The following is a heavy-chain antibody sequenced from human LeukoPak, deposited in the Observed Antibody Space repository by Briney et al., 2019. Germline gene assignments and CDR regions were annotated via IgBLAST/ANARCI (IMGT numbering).Heavy chain of an antibody. CDR1: GYSISSGYY. D-gene: IGHD6-19*01. CDR2: IHHSGNT. CDR3: VRGRTSGWYDY. J-gene: IGHJ4*02. V-gene: IGHV4-38-2*02. Sequence: PSETLSLTCTVSGYSISSGYYWGWVRQPPGKGLEWIGSIHHSGNTYYNPSFKSQVTISPDTSKNQFSLKMRSVTAADTAVYYCVRGRTSGWYDYWGQGTLVTVSS.